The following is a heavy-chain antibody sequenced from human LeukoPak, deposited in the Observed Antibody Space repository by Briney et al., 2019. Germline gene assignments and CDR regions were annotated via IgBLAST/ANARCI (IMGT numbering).Heavy chain of an antibody. Sequence: GGSLRHSCAASGFTFSSYSMNWVRQAPGKGLEWVSSISSSSSYIYYADSVKGRFTISRDNAKNSLYLQMNSLRAEDTAVYYCARVDMGLLGYWGQGTLVTVSS. CDR2: ISSSSSYI. V-gene: IGHV3-21*01. J-gene: IGHJ4*02. CDR1: GFTFSSYS. CDR3: ARVDMGLLGY. D-gene: IGHD2-2*03.